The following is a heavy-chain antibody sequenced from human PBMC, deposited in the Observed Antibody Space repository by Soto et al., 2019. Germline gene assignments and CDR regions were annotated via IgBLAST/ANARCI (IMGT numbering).Heavy chain of an antibody. CDR2: INHSGST. Sequence: SETQSLTCAVYGGSFSGYYWSWIRQPPGKGLEWIGEINHSGSTNYNPSLKSRVTISVDTSKNQFSLKLSSVTAADTAVYYCARGRNCRGGSCAGMDVWGQGTTVTVA. J-gene: IGHJ6*02. CDR1: GGSFSGYY. D-gene: IGHD2-15*01. CDR3: ARGRNCRGGSCAGMDV. V-gene: IGHV4-34*01.